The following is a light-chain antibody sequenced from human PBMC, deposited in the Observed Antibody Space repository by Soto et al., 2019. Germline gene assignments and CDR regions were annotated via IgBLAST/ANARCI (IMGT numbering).Light chain of an antibody. CDR3: QQYRT. V-gene: IGKV1-5*01. CDR1: QSISSW. Sequence: DIQMTQSPSTLSASVGDRVTITCRASQSISSWLAWYQQKPGKAPKLLIYDASSLESGVPSRFSGSGSGTEFTLTISCLQPDDFATYYCQQYRTFGQGTKLEIK. CDR2: DAS. J-gene: IGKJ2*01.